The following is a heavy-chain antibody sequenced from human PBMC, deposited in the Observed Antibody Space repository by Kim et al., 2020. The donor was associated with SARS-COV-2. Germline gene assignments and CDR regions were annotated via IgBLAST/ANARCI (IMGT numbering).Heavy chain of an antibody. V-gene: IGHV1-46*01. CDR3: ARDIGYCTGDQSGCYMDV. CDR1: GYTFTSYY. Sequence: ASVKVSCKASGYTFTSYYMHWVRQAPGQGLEWMGIINPSGGSTSYAQKFQGRVTMTRDTSTSTVYMELSSLRSEDTAVYYCARDIGYCTGDQSGCYMDVWGKGTTVTVSS. J-gene: IGHJ6*03. D-gene: IGHD2-8*02. CDR2: INPSGGST.